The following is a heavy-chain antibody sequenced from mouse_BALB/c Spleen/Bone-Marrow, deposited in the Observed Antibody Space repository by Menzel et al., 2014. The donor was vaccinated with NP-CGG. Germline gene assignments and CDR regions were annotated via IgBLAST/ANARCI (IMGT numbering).Heavy chain of an antibody. CDR1: GFTFSTYG. V-gene: IGHV5-6*01. Sequence: DVHLVESGGDLVKPGGSLKLSCAASGFTFSTYGMSWVRQTPDKRLEWVATISSGGGYTYYPDSVKGRFTISRENAKNTLYLQMSSLKSEDTAMYYCTRQGNWDHYATDYWGQGTSVTVSS. CDR3: TRQGNWDHYATDY. J-gene: IGHJ4*01. D-gene: IGHD4-1*01. CDR2: ISSGGGYT.